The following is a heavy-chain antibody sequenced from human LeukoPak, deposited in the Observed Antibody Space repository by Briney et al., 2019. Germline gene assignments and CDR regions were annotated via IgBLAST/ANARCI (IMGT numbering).Heavy chain of an antibody. CDR3: AKSSTTVTTNWFDP. V-gene: IGHV3-11*01. J-gene: IGHJ5*02. CDR2: ISSSGSTI. CDR1: GFTFSDYY. D-gene: IGHD4-17*01. Sequence: PGGSLRLSCAASGFTFSDYYMSWIRQAPGKGLEWVSYISSSGSTIYYADSVKGRFTISRDNAKNSLYLQMNSLRAEDTAVYYCAKSSTTVTTNWFDPWGQGTLVTVSS.